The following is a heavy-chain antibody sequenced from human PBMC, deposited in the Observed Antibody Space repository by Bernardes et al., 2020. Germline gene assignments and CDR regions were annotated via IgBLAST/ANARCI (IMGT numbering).Heavy chain of an antibody. CDR3: ARRYCSSTSCPEGWFDP. D-gene: IGHD2-2*01. CDR1: GGSFSGYY. Sequence: SETLSLTCAVYGGSFSGYYWSWIRQPPWKGLEWIGEINHSGSTNYNPSLKSRVTISVDTSKNQFSLKLSSVTAADTAVYYCARRYCSSTSCPEGWFDPWGQGTLVTVSS. V-gene: IGHV4-34*01. CDR2: INHSGST. J-gene: IGHJ5*02.